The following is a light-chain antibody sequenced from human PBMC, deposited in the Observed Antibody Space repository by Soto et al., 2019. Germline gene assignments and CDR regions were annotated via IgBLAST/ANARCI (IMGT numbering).Light chain of an antibody. J-gene: IGLJ3*02. CDR2: EVR. CDR1: MRDVGAYNL. Sequence: QSVLTQPASVSGSAGQSITIFCSGTMRDVGAYNLVSWYQQHPGTAPKLIIYEVRNRPSGISSRFSGSGSGNTASLTISGLRAEDEAHYHCCSYAGSRTFVFGGGTKVTVL. CDR3: CSYAGSRTFV. V-gene: IGLV2-23*02.